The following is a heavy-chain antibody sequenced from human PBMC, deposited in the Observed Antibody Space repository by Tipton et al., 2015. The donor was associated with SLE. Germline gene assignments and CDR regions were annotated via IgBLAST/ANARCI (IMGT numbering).Heavy chain of an antibody. J-gene: IGHJ5*02. V-gene: IGHV3-7*01. D-gene: IGHD6-13*01. CDR1: GFTFETYS. CDR2: IEPDGSEK. Sequence: SLRLSCAASGFTFETYSMSWVRQAPGKGLELVANIEPDGSEKSYVDSVKGRFTISRDNAKNSLYLQMNSLRDEDTAVYYCAREAGTSTWSPVDPWGQGTLVTVSS. CDR3: AREAGTSTWSPVDP.